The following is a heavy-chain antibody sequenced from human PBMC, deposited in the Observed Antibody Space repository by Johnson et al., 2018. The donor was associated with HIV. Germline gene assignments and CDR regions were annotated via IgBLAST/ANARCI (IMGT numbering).Heavy chain of an antibody. CDR1: GFTVSSNY. Sequence: MLLVESGGALVQPGGSLRLSCAASGFTVSSNYMSWVRQAPGKGLEWVSAIYSGGSTYYADSVKGRFTISRDNSKNTLYLQMNSLRAEETAVYYCAGDRRLREDSFDIWGQGTMVTVSS. CDR2: IYSGGST. CDR3: AGDRRLREDSFDI. V-gene: IGHV3-66*01. D-gene: IGHD4-17*01. J-gene: IGHJ3*02.